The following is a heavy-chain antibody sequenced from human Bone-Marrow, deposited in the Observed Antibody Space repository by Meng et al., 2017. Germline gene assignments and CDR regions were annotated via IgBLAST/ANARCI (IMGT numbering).Heavy chain of an antibody. Sequence: SVKVSCKASGGTFSSYAISWVRQAPGQGLEWMGGIIPIFGTANYAQKFQGRVTITADKSTSTAYMELSSLRSEDTAVYYCAREGSFGGGVDYWGQGTLVTVSS. CDR2: IIPIFGTA. CDR1: GGTFSSYA. V-gene: IGHV1-69*06. D-gene: IGHD3-10*01. J-gene: IGHJ4*02. CDR3: AREGSFGGGVDY.